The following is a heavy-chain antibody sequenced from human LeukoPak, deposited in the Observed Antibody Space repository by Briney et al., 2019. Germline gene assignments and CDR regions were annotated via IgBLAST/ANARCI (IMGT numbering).Heavy chain of an antibody. CDR1: GGSISSYY. V-gene: IGHV4-4*07. CDR3: ARRGVYYESYGSYLVSSSDAFDI. J-gene: IGHJ3*02. Sequence: PSETLSLTCTVSGGSISSYYWSWIRQPAGKGLEWIGRIYTSGSTNYNPSLKSRVTMSVDTSKNQFSLKLSSVTAADTAVYYCARRGVYYESYGSYLVSSSDAFDIWGQGTMVTVSS. D-gene: IGHD3-22*01. CDR2: IYTSGST.